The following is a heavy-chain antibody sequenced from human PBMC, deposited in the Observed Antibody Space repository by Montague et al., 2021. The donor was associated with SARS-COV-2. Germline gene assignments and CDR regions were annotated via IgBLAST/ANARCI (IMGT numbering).Heavy chain of an antibody. J-gene: IGHJ3*02. Sequence: SETLSLTCTVSGGSISSSSYYWGWIRQPPGKGLEWIGSIYYSGSTYYNPSLKSRGTISVDTSKNQFSLKLSSVTAADTAVYYYARHGLAGITIFGVVTPRGGFDIWGQGTMVTVSS. D-gene: IGHD3-3*01. CDR2: IYYSGST. V-gene: IGHV4-39*01. CDR3: ARHGLAGITIFGVVTPRGGFDI. CDR1: GGSISSSSYY.